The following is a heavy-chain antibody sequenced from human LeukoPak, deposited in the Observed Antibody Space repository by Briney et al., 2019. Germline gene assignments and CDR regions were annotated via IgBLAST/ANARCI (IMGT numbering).Heavy chain of an antibody. CDR2: IYYSGST. CDR3: SREARVAAADKDY. J-gene: IGHJ4*02. CDR1: GITVSSHY. Sequence: GESLRLSCAASGITVSSHYMSWVRQAPGKGLEWVGVIYYSGSTYYADSVKGRVTISIDNSKNTLYLQMNSVRASDTAVYYCSREARVAAADKDYWGQGPLVTVSS. D-gene: IGHD6-13*01. V-gene: IGHV3-66*01.